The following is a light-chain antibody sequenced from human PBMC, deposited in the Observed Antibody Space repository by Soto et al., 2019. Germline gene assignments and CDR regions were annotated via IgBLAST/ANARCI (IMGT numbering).Light chain of an antibody. V-gene: IGKV1-5*03. J-gene: IGKJ1*01. CDR3: QHYNSYSEA. CDR1: QTISSW. Sequence: DIQTTQSPSTLSGSVGDRVTTTCRASQTISSWLAWYQQKPGKAPKLLIYKASTLKSGVPSRFSGSGSGTEFTLTISSLQPDDFATYYCQHYNSYSEAFGQGTKVDIK. CDR2: KAS.